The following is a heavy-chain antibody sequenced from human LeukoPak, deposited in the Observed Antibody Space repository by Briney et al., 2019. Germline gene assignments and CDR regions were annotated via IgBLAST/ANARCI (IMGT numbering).Heavy chain of an antibody. V-gene: IGHV4-4*02. CDR1: GGFISSNNW. Sequence: SGTLSLTCGVSGGFISSNNWWSWVRQPPGQGLEWIGEIYHSGSANYNPSLKSRVTISVDKSRNQLSLKLISVTAADTAVYYCARDVGTALVTGDYWGQGTLVTVSS. D-gene: IGHD5-18*01. CDR3: ARDVGTALVTGDY. CDR2: IYHSGSA. J-gene: IGHJ4*02.